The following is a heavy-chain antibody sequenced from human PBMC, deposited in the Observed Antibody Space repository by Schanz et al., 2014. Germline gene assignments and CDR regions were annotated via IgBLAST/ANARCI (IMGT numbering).Heavy chain of an antibody. Sequence: EVQVVESGGGVVQPGRSLRLSCAASGFNFSTYALHWVRQAPGKGLEWVSYIPVGNNYIYYADSVKGRFTISRDNPKNSLYLQMNSLRVEDTAVYYCAREDMLRGIRAFDIWGQGTMVTVSS. D-gene: IGHD3-10*01. CDR1: GFNFSTYA. V-gene: IGHV3-21*01. CDR2: IPVGNNYI. J-gene: IGHJ3*02. CDR3: AREDMLRGIRAFDI.